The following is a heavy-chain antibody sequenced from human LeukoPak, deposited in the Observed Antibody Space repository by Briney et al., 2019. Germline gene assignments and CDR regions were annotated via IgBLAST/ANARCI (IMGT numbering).Heavy chain of an antibody. CDR1: GYTFTSYY. J-gene: IGHJ4*02. D-gene: IGHD3-22*01. CDR3: ATSGPSAYDSSGYYLGY. CDR2: INPSGGST. Sequence: ASVKVSCKASGYTFTSYYMHWVRQAPGQGLEWMGIINPSGGSTSYAQKFQGRVTMTRDTSTSTVYMELSSLRSEDTAVYYCATSGPSAYDSSGYYLGYWGQGTLVTVSS. V-gene: IGHV1-46*01.